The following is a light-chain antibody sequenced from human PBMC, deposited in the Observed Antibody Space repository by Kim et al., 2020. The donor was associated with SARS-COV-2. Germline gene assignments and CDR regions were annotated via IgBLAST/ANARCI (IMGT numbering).Light chain of an antibody. CDR1: QSISNY. Sequence: IQMTQSPSSLSASVGDRVTITCRASQSISNYLNWYQQKPGKAPKVLIYAASFLQSGVPSRFSGSGSGTDFTLTISSLQPEDFATYYCQQSYSNPPEYTFGQGTKLEI. CDR2: AAS. CDR3: QQSYSNPPEYT. V-gene: IGKV1-39*01. J-gene: IGKJ2*01.